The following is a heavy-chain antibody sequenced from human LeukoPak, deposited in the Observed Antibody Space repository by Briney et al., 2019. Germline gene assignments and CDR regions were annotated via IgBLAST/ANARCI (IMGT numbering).Heavy chain of an antibody. J-gene: IGHJ4*02. V-gene: IGHV1-18*04. CDR3: ARDLGYSSSSGGYFDY. Sequence: ASVKVSCKASGYTFTGYYMHWVRQAPGQGLEWMGWSSAYNGNTTYAQKLQGRVTMTTDTSTSTAYMELRSLRSDDTAVYYCARDLGYSSSSGGYFDYWGQGTLVTVSS. CDR1: GYTFTGYY. CDR2: SSAYNGNT. D-gene: IGHD6-6*01.